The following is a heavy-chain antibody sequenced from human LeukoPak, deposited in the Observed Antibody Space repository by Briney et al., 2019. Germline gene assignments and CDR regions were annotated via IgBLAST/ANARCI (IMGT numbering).Heavy chain of an antibody. Sequence: PGGSLRLSCAASGFTFSSYAMHWVRQAPGKGLEWVAVISYDGSNKYYADSVKGRFTISRDNSKNTLYLQMNSLRAEDTAVYYCAREQDSSGWPRYYYYYYGMDVWGQGTTLTVSS. J-gene: IGHJ6*02. CDR1: GFTFSSYA. D-gene: IGHD6-19*01. V-gene: IGHV3-30-3*01. CDR3: AREQDSSGWPRYYYYYYGMDV. CDR2: ISYDGSNK.